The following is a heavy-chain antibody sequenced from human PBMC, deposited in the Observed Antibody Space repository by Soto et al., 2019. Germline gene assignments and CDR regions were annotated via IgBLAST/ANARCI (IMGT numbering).Heavy chain of an antibody. CDR2: MSTYSGGT. J-gene: IGHJ5*02. Sequence: CKAAGYSFCTYVSIWAGQAPPQGLEWRGWMSTYSGGTKYDQRCQGRVTMTTDTSTTTAYLELRSLRSDDTAVYYCARHHGPTTSENWFDPWGQGTLVSFSS. D-gene: IGHD5-12*01. V-gene: IGHV1-18*01. CDR1: GYSFCTYV. CDR3: ARHHGPTTSENWFDP.